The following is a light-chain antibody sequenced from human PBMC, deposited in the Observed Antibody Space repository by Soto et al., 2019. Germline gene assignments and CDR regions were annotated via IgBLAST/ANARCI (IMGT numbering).Light chain of an antibody. CDR3: QQASSFPLT. CDR1: QLISSW. V-gene: IGKV1-12*01. J-gene: IGKJ4*01. CDR2: AAS. Sequence: IQITQSPSSVSASVGDTVTITCRASQLISSWLAWYQQKPGKAPKILIYAASNLQSGVPSRFSGSESGTDFTLTISSLQPEDFATYFCQQASSFPLTFGGGTKVEI.